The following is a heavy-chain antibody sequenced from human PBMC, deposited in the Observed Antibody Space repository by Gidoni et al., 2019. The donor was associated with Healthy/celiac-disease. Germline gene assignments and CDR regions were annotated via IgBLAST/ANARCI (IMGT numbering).Heavy chain of an antibody. J-gene: IGHJ4*02. V-gene: IGHV2-5*02. CDR3: AHSQEGSSSWYWDY. CDR1: GFSLSTSGVG. D-gene: IGHD6-13*01. CDR2: IYWDDDK. Sequence: QITLKESGPTLAKPTQTPTLTCPFSGFSLSTSGVGVGWIRQPPGKALEWLALIYWDDDKRYSPSLKSRLTITKDTSKNQVVLTMTNMDPVDTATYYCAHSQEGSSSWYWDYWGQGTLVTVSS.